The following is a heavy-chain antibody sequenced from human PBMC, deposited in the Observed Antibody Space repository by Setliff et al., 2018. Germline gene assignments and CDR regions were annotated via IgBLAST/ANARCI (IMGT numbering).Heavy chain of an antibody. Sequence: ASVKVSCKASGYTFINYEINWVRQATGQGLEWMGGMNPNNGNTGYAQKFQGRVTMTRNTSISTAYMELSSLRSEDTAVYYCARDPRDVYRRGGDCWGPGTLVTVSS. J-gene: IGHJ4*02. V-gene: IGHV1-8*02. D-gene: IGHD4-4*01. CDR2: MNPNNGNT. CDR1: GYTFINYE. CDR3: ARDPRDVYRRGGDC.